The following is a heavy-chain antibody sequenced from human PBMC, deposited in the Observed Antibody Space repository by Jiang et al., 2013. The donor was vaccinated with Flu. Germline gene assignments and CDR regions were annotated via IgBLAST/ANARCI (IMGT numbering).Heavy chain of an antibody. CDR1: GFAFSTYA. D-gene: IGHD4-17*01. CDR3: AKTSSDYGDYGTPFYFDY. V-gene: IGHV3-30*18. J-gene: IGHJ4*01. Sequence: VQLLESGGGVVQPGRSLRLSCVASGFAFSTYAMNWVRQAPGKRLEWVAAILYNGNDKFYADSVKGRFTVSRDNSKNTLFXEMNSLGADDTAVYYCAKTSSDYGDYGTPFYFDY. CDR2: ILYNGNDK.